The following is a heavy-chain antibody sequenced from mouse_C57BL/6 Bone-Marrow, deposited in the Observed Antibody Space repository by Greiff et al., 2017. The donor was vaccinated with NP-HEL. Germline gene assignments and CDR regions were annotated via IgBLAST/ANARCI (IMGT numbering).Heavy chain of an antibody. CDR3: ARDPLYYGSSWFAY. J-gene: IGHJ3*01. V-gene: IGHV5-4*01. Sequence: EVKVEESGGGLVKPGGSLKLSCAASGFTFSSYAMSWVRQTPEKRLEWVATISDGGSYTYYPDNVKGRFTISRDNAKNNLYLQMSHLKSEDTAMYYCARDPLYYGSSWFAYWGQGTLVTVSA. CDR1: GFTFSSYA. CDR2: ISDGGSYT. D-gene: IGHD1-1*01.